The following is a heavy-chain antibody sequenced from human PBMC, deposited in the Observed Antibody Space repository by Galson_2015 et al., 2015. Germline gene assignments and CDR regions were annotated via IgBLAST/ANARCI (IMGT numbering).Heavy chain of an antibody. V-gene: IGHV1-69*13. CDR3: ARDRIGSYGYVGVVRGMDV. D-gene: IGHD5-18*01. CDR1: GGTFSSYA. Sequence: SVKVSCKASGGTFSSYAISWVRQAPGQGLEWMGGIIPIFGTANYAQKFQGRVTITADESTSTAYMELSSLRSEDTAVYYCARDRIGSYGYVGVVRGMDVWGQGTTVTVSS. CDR2: IIPIFGTA. J-gene: IGHJ6*02.